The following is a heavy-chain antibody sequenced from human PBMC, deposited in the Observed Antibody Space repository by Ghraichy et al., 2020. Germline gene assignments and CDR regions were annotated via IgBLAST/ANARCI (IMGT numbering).Heavy chain of an antibody. Sequence: SETLSLTCAVYGGSFSGYYWSWIRQPPGKGLEWIGEINHSGSTNYNPSLKSRVTISVDTSKNQFSLKLSSVTAADTAVYYCARGPPLSKQQLYYYYYGMDVWGQGTTVTVSS. CDR1: GGSFSGYY. D-gene: IGHD6-13*01. CDR3: ARGPPLSKQQLYYYYYGMDV. V-gene: IGHV4-34*01. CDR2: INHSGST. J-gene: IGHJ6*02.